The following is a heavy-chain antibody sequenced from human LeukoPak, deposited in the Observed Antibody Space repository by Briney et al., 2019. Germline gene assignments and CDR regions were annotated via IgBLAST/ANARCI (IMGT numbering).Heavy chain of an antibody. CDR2: IKQDGSER. J-gene: IGHJ4*02. CDR3: ARGDYDSRNYYLRGLDY. CDR1: GFTFTEYA. Sequence: GRSQRLSCAASGFTFTEYAMHWVRQAPGKGLEWVANIKQDGSERFYVDSVKGRFTISRDNAKNSLYLQMNSLRVEDTAVYYCARGDYDSRNYYLRGLDYWGQGTLVTVSS. D-gene: IGHD3-22*01. V-gene: IGHV3-7*01.